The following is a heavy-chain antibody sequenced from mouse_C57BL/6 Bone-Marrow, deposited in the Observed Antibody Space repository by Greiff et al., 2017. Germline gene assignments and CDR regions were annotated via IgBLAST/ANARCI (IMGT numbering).Heavy chain of an antibody. CDR3: ARSSYSGEGYY. V-gene: IGHV1-69*01. J-gene: IGHJ2*01. D-gene: IGHD3-1*01. Sequence: VQLQESGAELVMPGASVKLSCKASGYTFTSYWMHWVKQRPGQGLEWIGEIVPSDSYTNYNQKFKGKSTLTVDKSSSTAYMQLSSLTSKDSAVYYCARSSYSGEGYYWGQGTTLTVSS. CDR2: IVPSDSYT. CDR1: GYTFTSYW.